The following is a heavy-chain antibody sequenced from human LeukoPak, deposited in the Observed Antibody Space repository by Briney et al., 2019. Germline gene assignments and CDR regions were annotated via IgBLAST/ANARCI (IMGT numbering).Heavy chain of an antibody. Sequence: PSQTLSITCTVSGGSISSGDYYWSWIRQPPGKGLEWIGYIYYSGSTYYNPSLKSRVTISVDTSKNQFSLKLSSVTAADTAVYYCARFRSWYNYFDYWGQGTLVTVSS. CDR2: IYYSGST. D-gene: IGHD6-13*01. CDR3: ARFRSWYNYFDY. J-gene: IGHJ4*02. CDR1: GGSISSGDYY. V-gene: IGHV4-30-4*01.